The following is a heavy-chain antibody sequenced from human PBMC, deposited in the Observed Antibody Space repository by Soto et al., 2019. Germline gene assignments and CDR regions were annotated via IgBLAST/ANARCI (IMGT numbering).Heavy chain of an antibody. CDR1: GFTYSSYS. V-gene: IGHV3-48*01. CDR3: ARAAPGQWLSLDY. J-gene: IGHJ4*02. D-gene: IGHD2-8*01. CDR2: ISSSSSTI. Sequence: EVQVVESGGGLVQPGGSLRLSCAASGFTYSSYSMNWVRQAPGKGREWVSYISSSSSTIYYADSVKGRFTIARDNAKNSLYLQMNSLGAEDTAVYYCARAAPGQWLSLDYWGQGTLVTVSS.